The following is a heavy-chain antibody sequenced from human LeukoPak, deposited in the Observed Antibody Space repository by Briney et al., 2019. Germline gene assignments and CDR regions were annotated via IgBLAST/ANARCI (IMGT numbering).Heavy chain of an antibody. CDR3: ARDVHGDYGSGWFDP. J-gene: IGHJ5*02. CDR1: GYTFNIYG. D-gene: IGHD4-17*01. CDR2: ISAYNGNT. V-gene: IGHV1-18*01. Sequence: GASVKVSCKASGYTFNIYGVSWVRQAPGQGLEWMGWISAYNGNTNYARKFQGRVTMTTDTSTRIAYMELRSLRSDDTAVYYCARDVHGDYGSGWFDPWGQGTLVSVSS.